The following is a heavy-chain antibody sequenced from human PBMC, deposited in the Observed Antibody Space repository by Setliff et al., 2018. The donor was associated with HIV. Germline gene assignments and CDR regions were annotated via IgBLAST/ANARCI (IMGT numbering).Heavy chain of an antibody. CDR1: GLIFSSYW. D-gene: IGHD1-26*01. CDR3: TTLVGANPWHDAFDI. J-gene: IGHJ3*02. Sequence: GGSLRLSCAASGLIFSSYWMSWVRQTPGKGLEWVSGITASGPNTYYTDSVKGRFTISRDNSKNTLYLQMNSLQTEDTALYYCTTLVGANPWHDAFDIWGHGTMVTVSS. V-gene: IGHV3-23*01. CDR2: ITASGPNT.